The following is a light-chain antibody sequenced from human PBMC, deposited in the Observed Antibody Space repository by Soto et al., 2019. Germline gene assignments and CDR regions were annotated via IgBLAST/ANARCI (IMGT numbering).Light chain of an antibody. CDR2: AAS. J-gene: IGKJ1*01. Sequence: DIQMTQSPTSLSASVGDRVTITCRASQSINTYLNWYQQKPGKAPQLLIYAASSLQGGVPSRFSGSGSGTDFTLTISRLQPEDFAAYFCQQSHSIPWTFGQGTKVEI. CDR3: QQSHSIPWT. CDR1: QSINTY. V-gene: IGKV1-39*01.